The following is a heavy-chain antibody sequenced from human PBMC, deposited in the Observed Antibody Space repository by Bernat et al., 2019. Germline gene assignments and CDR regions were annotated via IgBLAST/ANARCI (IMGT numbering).Heavy chain of an antibody. CDR2: IYYSWST. J-gene: IGHJ4*02. V-gene: IGHV4-39*01. CDR1: GGAISSSSYY. CDR3: ATHSRALTTVTYFDS. D-gene: IGHD4-11*01. Sequence: QLQLQESGPGLVKPSETLSLTCTVSGGAISSSSYYWGWIRQPPGKGLEWIGSIYYSWSTYYNPSLQSRVTISVDTSKNQFSLKLPSVPAAATAVYYCATHSRALTTVTYFDSSGQGTLVPVSS.